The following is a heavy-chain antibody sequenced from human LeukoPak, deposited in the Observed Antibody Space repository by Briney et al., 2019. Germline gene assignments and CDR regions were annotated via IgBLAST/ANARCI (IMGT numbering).Heavy chain of an antibody. D-gene: IGHD3-3*01. CDR2: INPSGGST. J-gene: IGHJ5*02. Sequence: ASVKVSCKASGYTFTSYYMHWVRQAPGQGLEWMGIINPSGGSTSYAQKFQGRVTMTRDMSTSTVYMELSSLRSEDTAVYYCARARVSRFLEWPPREDYGWFDPWGQGTLVTVSS. V-gene: IGHV1-46*01. CDR3: ARARVSRFLEWPPREDYGWFDP. CDR1: GYTFTSYY.